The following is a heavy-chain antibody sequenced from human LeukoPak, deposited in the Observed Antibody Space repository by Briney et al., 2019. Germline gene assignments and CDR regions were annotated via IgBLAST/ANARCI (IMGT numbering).Heavy chain of an antibody. CDR2: ISYDGSNK. D-gene: IGHD2/OR15-2a*01. CDR3: ARGGGSFHDY. V-gene: IGHV3-30*03. CDR1: GFTFSSYG. Sequence: QAGGSLRLSCAASGFTFSSYGMHWVRQAPGKGLEWVAVISYDGSNKYYADSVKGRFTISRDNSKNTLYLQMNSLRADDTAVYYCARGGGSFHDYWGQGTLVTVSS. J-gene: IGHJ4*02.